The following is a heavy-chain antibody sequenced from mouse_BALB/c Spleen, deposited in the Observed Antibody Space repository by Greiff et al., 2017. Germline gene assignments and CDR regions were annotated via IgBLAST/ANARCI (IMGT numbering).Heavy chain of an antibody. CDR2: ISSGGSYT. J-gene: IGHJ4*01. CDR1: GFTFSSYT. CDR3: TRDRYYGYYYAMDY. D-gene: IGHD1-1*01. V-gene: IGHV5-6-4*01. Sequence: EVKLVESGGGLVKPGGSLKLSCAASGFTFSSYTMSWVRQTPEKRLEWVATISSGGSYTYYPDSVKGRFTISRDNAKNTLYLQMSSLKSEDTAMYYCTRDRYYGYYYAMDYWGQGTSVTVSS.